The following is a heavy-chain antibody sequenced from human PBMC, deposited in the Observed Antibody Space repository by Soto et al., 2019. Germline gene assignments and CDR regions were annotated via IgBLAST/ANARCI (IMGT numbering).Heavy chain of an antibody. CDR1: GFTFSNAW. J-gene: IGHJ4*02. CDR2: IKSKTDGGTT. Sequence: EVQLVESGGGLVKPGGSLRLSCAASGFTFSNAWMNWVRQAPGKGLEWVGRIKSKTDGGTTDYAAPVKGRFTISRDNSKNTLYLQMNSLKTEDTAVYYCTTMAARAPNEDYWGQGTLVTVSS. D-gene: IGHD6-6*01. V-gene: IGHV3-15*07. CDR3: TTMAARAPNEDY.